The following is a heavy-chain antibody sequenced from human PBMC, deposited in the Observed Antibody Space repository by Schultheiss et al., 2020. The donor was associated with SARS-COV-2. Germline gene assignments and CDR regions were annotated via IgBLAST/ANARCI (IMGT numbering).Heavy chain of an antibody. CDR3: ARGYCSGGSCYSVGY. CDR2: IYYSGST. D-gene: IGHD2-15*01. Sequence: SETLSLTCTVSGGSISSYYWSWIRQPPGKGLEWIGYIYYSGSTYYNPSLKSRVTISVDTSKNQFSLKLSSVTAADTAVYYCARGYCSGGSCYSVGYWGQGTLVTVSS. CDR1: GGSISSYY. V-gene: IGHV4-59*12. J-gene: IGHJ4*02.